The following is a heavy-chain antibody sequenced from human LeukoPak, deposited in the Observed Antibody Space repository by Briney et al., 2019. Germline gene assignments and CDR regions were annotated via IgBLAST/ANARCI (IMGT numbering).Heavy chain of an antibody. CDR2: IIGSGGST. D-gene: IGHD3-10*01. V-gene: IGHV3-23*01. CDR3: AKGRYYRSGYYYYMDV. J-gene: IGHJ6*03. CDR1: GFTFSSYA. Sequence: GGSLRLSCAASGFTFSSYAMSWVRQAPGKGLEWVSAIIGSGGSTYYADSVKGRFTISRDNSKNTLYLQMNSLRAEDTAVYYCAKGRYYRSGYYYYMDVWGKGTTVTVSS.